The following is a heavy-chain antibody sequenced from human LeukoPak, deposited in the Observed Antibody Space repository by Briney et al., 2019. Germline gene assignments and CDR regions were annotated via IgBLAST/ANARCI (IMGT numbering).Heavy chain of an antibody. V-gene: IGHV3-23*01. J-gene: IGHJ4*02. CDR3: ARDAGPRPDSNNDNYFDC. Sequence: GGSLRLSCAASGFTFSTYVMTWVRQAPGKGLEWVSAISRNGRNTYYADPVKGQFTVSRDNSQNTLYLQLNSLTADDTAVYYCARDAGPRPDSNNDNYFDCWGQGTLVTVSS. D-gene: IGHD1-1*01. CDR2: ISRNGRNT. CDR1: GFTFSTYV.